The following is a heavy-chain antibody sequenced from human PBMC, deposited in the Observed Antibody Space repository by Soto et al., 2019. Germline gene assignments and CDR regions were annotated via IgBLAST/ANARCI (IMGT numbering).Heavy chain of an antibody. CDR1: GFTFSSYA. CDR2: ISGSGGST. V-gene: IGHV3-23*01. CDR3: AKLRVATTKYYFDY. D-gene: IGHD5-12*01. J-gene: IGHJ4*02. Sequence: LRLSCAASGFTFSSYAMSWVRQAPGKGLDWVSAISGSGGSTYYADSVKGRFTISRDNSKNTLYLQMNSLRAEDTAVYYCAKLRVATTKYYFDYWGQGTLVTVSS.